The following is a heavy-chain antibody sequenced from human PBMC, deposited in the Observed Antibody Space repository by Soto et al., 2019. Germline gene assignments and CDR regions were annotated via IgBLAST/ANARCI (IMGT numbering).Heavy chain of an antibody. J-gene: IGHJ6*02. CDR2: ISYDGSNK. D-gene: IGHD6-6*01. CDR1: GFTFSSYA. V-gene: IGHV3-30-3*01. CDR3: ARDGANCIAARPCYYYGMDV. Sequence: PGGSLRLSCAASGFTFSSYAMHWVRQAPGKGLEWVAVISYDGSNKYYADSVKGRFTISRDNSKNTLYLQMNSLRAEDTAVYYCARDGANCIAARPCYYYGMDVWGQGTTVTVSS.